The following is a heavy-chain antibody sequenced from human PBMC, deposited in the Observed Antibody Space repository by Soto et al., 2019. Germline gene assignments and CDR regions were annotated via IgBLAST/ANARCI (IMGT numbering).Heavy chain of an antibody. V-gene: IGHV4-4*02. J-gene: IGHJ3*01. CDR2: IFRSDTT. D-gene: IGHD5-12*01. CDR1: GVSVSSKNG. CDR3: TKNGYFSTDV. Sequence: SSETLSLTCAVSGVSVSSKNGWGLGRQYQGRGLEWIGEIFRSDTTNDNPSLESRATISVDKSKNQFSLTLTSVTAADTAVYYCTKNGYFSTDVWGQGTMVTVSS.